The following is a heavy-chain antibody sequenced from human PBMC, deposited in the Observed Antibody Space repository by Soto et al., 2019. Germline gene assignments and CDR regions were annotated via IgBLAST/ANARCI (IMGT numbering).Heavy chain of an antibody. CDR2: IWYDGSNK. Sequence: GGSLRFSCVSSVFTFGRYGIPWVRPAPGKGLEWVAVIWYDGSNKYYADSVKGRFTISRDNSKNTLYLQMNSLRAEDTAVYYCARDGIGGTVFRGFCDYWGQGTLVTVSS. CDR1: VFTFGRYG. J-gene: IGHJ4*02. CDR3: ARDGIGGTVFRGFCDY. D-gene: IGHD1-7*01. V-gene: IGHV3-33*01.